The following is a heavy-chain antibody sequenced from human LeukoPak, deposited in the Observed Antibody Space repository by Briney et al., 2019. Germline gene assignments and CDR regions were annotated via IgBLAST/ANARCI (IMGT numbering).Heavy chain of an antibody. V-gene: IGHV5-51*01. CDR2: MYPGDSDT. J-gene: IGHJ4*02. CDR3: ATPQLYGAYDY. Sequence: GESLKISCKGFGYNFTSYWIGWVRQMPGKGLEWMGIMYPGDSDTRYSPSFQGQVTISADKSINTAYLQWSSLKASDTAMYYCATPQLYGAYDYWGQGTLVTVSS. CDR1: GYNFTSYW. D-gene: IGHD4-17*01.